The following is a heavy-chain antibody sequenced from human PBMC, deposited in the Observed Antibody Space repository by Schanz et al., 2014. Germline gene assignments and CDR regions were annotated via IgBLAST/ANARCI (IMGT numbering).Heavy chain of an antibody. Sequence: QVHLVQSGAEVHKPGASLKISCKASGYTFVSYSMHWVRQAPGQGLEWMGIINPSGGGTSYALRFQDRVTVTRDTSRSTVYMELSSLRSEDTAVYYCARTIAYGGSSGYFDYWGQGTMVTVSS. CDR1: GYTFVSYS. D-gene: IGHD4-17*01. CDR2: INPSGGGT. CDR3: ARTIAYGGSSGYFDY. V-gene: IGHV1-46*03. J-gene: IGHJ4*02.